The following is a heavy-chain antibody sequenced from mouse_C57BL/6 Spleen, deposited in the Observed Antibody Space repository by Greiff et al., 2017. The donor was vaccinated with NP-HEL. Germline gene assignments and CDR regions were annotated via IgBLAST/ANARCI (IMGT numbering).Heavy chain of an antibody. CDR2: IDPSDSYT. V-gene: IGHV1-59*01. J-gene: IGHJ3*01. CDR3: ARLGEAFAY. D-gene: IGHD4-1*01. CDR1: GYTFTSYW. Sequence: QVQLQQPGAELVRPGTSVKLSCKASGYTFTSYWMHWVKQRPGQGLEWIGVIDPSDSYTNYNQKFKGKATLTVDTSSSTAYMQLSSLTSEDSAVYYCARLGEAFAYWGQGTLVTVSA.